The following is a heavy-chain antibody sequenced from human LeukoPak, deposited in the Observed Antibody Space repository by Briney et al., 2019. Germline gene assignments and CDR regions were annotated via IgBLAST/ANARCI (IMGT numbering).Heavy chain of an antibody. CDR3: ARDGTGANYDFWSGYYTGIFGFDP. Sequence: SETLSLTCTVSGYSISSGYYWGWIRQPPGKGLEWIGSIYHSGSTYYNPSLKSRVTISVDTSKNQFSLKLSSVTAADTAVYYCARDGTGANYDFWSGYYTGIFGFDPWGQGTLSPSPQ. V-gene: IGHV4-38-2*02. D-gene: IGHD3-3*01. CDR2: IYHSGST. CDR1: GYSISSGYY. J-gene: IGHJ5*02.